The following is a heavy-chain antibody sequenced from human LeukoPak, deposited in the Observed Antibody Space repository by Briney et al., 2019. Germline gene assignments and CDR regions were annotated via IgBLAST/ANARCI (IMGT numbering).Heavy chain of an antibody. J-gene: IGHJ4*02. CDR2: ISWNSGSI. CDR3: AKGPEWEPPDY. D-gene: IGHD1-26*01. V-gene: IGHV3-9*03. Sequence: GGSLRLSCAASGFTFDDYAMHWVRQAPGQGLEWVSGISWNSGSIGYADSVKGRFTISRDNAKNSLYLQMNSLRAEDMALYYCAKGPEWEPPDYWGQGTLVTVSS. CDR1: GFTFDDYA.